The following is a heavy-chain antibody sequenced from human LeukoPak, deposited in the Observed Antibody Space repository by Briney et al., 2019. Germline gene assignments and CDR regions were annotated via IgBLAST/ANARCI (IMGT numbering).Heavy chain of an antibody. CDR1: GGSISSYY. J-gene: IGHJ4*02. V-gene: IGHV4-59*01. CDR3: ARVGARFGELYY. Sequence: SETLSLTCTVSGGSISSYYWSWIRQPPGKGLEWIGYIYYSGSTNYNPPLKSRVTISVDTSKNQFSLKLSSVTAADTAVYYCARVGARFGELYYWGQGTLVTVSS. D-gene: IGHD3-10*01. CDR2: IYYSGST.